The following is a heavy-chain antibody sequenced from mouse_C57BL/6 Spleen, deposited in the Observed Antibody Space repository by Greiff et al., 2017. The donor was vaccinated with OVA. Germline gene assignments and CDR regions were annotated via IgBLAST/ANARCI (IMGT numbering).Heavy chain of an antibody. CDR3: ARRSSGYDYYAMDY. D-gene: IGHD3-2*02. CDR2: IYPRSGNT. CDR1: GYTFTSYG. J-gene: IGHJ4*01. V-gene: IGHV1-81*01. Sequence: VQLQQSGAELARPGASVKLSCKASGYTFTSYGISWVKQRTGQGLEWIGEIYPRSGNTYYNEKFKGKATLTADKSSSTAYMELRSLTSEDSAVYFCARRSSGYDYYAMDYWGQGTSVTVSS.